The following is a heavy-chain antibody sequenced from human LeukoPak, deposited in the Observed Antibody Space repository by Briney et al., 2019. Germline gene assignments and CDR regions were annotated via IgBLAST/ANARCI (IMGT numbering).Heavy chain of an antibody. D-gene: IGHD1-26*01. J-gene: IGHJ4*02. CDR3: ARDYSGSSY. CDR1: GGSFSGYY. V-gene: IGHV4-34*01. CDR2: INHSGST. Sequence: SETLSFTCAVYGGSFSGYYWSWIRQPPGNGLEWIGEINHSGSTNYNPSLKSRVTISVDTSKNQFSLKLSSVTAADTAVYYCARDYSGSSYWGQGTLVTVSS.